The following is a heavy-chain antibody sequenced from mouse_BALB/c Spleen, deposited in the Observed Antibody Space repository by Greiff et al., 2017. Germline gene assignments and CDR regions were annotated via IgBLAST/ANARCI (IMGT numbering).Heavy chain of an antibody. V-gene: IGHV5-6-5*01. D-gene: IGHD2-4*01. J-gene: IGHJ2*01. CDR3: ARGGDYEDCDY. Sequence: DVMLVESGGGLVKPGGSLKLSCAASGFTFSSYAMSWVRQTPEKRLEWVASISSGGSTYYPDSVKGRFTISRDNARNILYLQMSSLRSEDTAMYYCARGGDYEDCDYWGQGTTRTVSS. CDR1: GFTFSSYA. CDR2: ISSGGST.